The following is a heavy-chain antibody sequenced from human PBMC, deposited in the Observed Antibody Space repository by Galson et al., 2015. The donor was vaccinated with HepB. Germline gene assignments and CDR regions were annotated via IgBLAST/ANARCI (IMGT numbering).Heavy chain of an antibody. D-gene: IGHD6-6*01. Sequence: SVKVSCKASGYTFTSYGISWVRQAPGQGLEWMGWISAYNGNTNYAQRLQGRVTMTTDTSTTTAYMELRSLRSDDTAVYYCARGAETLTARVAFDIWGQGTMVTVSS. CDR2: ISAYNGNT. V-gene: IGHV1-18*01. J-gene: IGHJ3*02. CDR3: ARGAETLTARVAFDI. CDR1: GYTFTSYG.